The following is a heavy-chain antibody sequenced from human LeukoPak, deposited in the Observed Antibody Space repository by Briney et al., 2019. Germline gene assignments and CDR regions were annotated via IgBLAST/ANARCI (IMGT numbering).Heavy chain of an antibody. CDR3: VKDNPLDY. D-gene: IGHD1-14*01. V-gene: IGHV3-23*01. CDR2: ISGTSGKT. CDR1: GFTFSNYA. Sequence: DPGGSLRLSCATSGFTFSNYAMSWVRQAPGKGLDYVSTISGTSGKTYYADSVKGRFTISRDNSKNTLSLEMNSLRPEDTALYYCVKDNPLDYWGQGTLVIVSS. J-gene: IGHJ4*02.